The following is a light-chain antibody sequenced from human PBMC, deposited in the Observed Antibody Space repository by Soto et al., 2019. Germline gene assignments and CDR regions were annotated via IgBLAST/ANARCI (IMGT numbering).Light chain of an antibody. CDR1: SSDVGGYNY. J-gene: IGLJ1*01. CDR2: EVN. V-gene: IGLV2-14*01. Sequence: QSALTQPASVSGSPGQSIPIYCTGTSSDVGGYNYVSWFQQHTGKAPKRMIYEVNNRSSGVSDRFFGSKSGSTASLTISGLQAEDDDDYYCSSYTSSSTSYVFGTGNKVTVL. CDR3: SSYTSSSTSYV.